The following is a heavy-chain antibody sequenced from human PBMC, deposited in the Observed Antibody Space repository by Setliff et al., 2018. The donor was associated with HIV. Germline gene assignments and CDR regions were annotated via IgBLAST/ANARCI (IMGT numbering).Heavy chain of an antibody. CDR1: GFIFSNYS. CDR2: ISSSSGYI. CDR3: ARGVLDYGSGIRFGGDY. D-gene: IGHD3-10*01. V-gene: IGHV3-21*01. Sequence: GGSLRLSCAASGFIFSNYSMNWVRQAPGKGLEWVSSISSSSGYIYYADSVKGRFTISRDNAKNSLLLQMNSLRVEDTAVYYCARGVLDYGSGIRFGGDYWGQGTLVTVSS. J-gene: IGHJ4*02.